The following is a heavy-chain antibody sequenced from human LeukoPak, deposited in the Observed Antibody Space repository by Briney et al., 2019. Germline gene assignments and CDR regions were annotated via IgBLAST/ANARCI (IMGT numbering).Heavy chain of an antibody. CDR2: IYSGGST. CDR1: GFTVSSNY. D-gene: IGHD2-2*02. Sequence: GGSLRLSCAASGFTVSSNYMSWVRQAPGKGPEWVSLIYSGGSTYYADSVKGRFTISRDNSKNTLYLQMNSLRAEDTAVYYCAKHCSSTTCYIDYWGQGTLVTVSS. CDR3: AKHCSSTTCYIDY. V-gene: IGHV3-53*01. J-gene: IGHJ4*02.